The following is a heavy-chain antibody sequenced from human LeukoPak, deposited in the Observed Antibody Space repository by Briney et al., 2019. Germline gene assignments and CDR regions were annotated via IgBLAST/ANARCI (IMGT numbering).Heavy chain of an antibody. D-gene: IGHD3-22*01. Sequence: GGSLRLSCAASGFTFSGYAMSWVRQAPGKGLEWVSAISGSGGSTYYADSVKGRFTISRDNSKNTLYLQMNSLRAEDTAVYYCAKTWGYYYDSSGYYYEDYWGQGTLVTVSS. CDR1: GFTFSGYA. V-gene: IGHV3-23*01. CDR3: AKTWGYYYDSSGYYYEDY. CDR2: ISGSGGST. J-gene: IGHJ4*02.